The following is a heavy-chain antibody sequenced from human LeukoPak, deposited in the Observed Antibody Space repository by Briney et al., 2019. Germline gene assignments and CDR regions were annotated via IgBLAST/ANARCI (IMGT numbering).Heavy chain of an antibody. CDR1: GFTLSDYY. V-gene: IGHV3-11*01. J-gene: IGHJ4*02. CDR2: VSNGGGNTI. Sequence: GGSLRLSCAASGFTLSDYYMTWIRQAPGEGLEWVSYVSNGGGNTIFYADSVKGRFAVFRDYAKNSLYLQMNSLRAEDTAVYYCARDKSNKGHDCWGQGTLVTVSP. CDR3: ARDKSNKGHDC.